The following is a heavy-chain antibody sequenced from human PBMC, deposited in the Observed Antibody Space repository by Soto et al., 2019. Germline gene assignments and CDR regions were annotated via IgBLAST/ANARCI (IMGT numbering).Heavy chain of an antibody. D-gene: IGHD2-15*01. CDR3: APLSVSLSGPYGIHV. Sequence: TETLSLTCSVSGYSVTSSDYYWAWIRQPPGKGLEWIGSMFYSGLTYYNPSLKSRVTLSVDTSKNQFSVRLNSVTAADTAVYYCAPLSVSLSGPYGIHVWGQGTTVTVSS. J-gene: IGHJ6*02. V-gene: IGHV4-39*01. CDR2: MFYSGLT. CDR1: GYSVTSSDYY.